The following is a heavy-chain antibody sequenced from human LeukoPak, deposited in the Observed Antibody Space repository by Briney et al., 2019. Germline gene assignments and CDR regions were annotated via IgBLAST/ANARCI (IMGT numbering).Heavy chain of an antibody. CDR1: GFTLSDYY. CDR3: ARESRYSHDY. D-gene: IGHD5-18*01. V-gene: IGHV3-11*04. Sequence: GGSLRLSCAASGFTLSDYYMSWIRQAPGKGLEWVSYISSSGSATYYAYSVKGRFTISRDNPKNSLYLQMNSLRADDTAVYYCARESRYSHDYWGQGTLVTVSS. CDR2: ISSSGSAT. J-gene: IGHJ4*02.